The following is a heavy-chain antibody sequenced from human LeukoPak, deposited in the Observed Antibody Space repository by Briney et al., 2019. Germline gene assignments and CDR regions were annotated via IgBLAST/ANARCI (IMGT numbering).Heavy chain of an antibody. CDR3: ASRLLWFGESWSYYGMDV. CDR1: GFTFSSYS. V-gene: IGHV3-48*01. Sequence: PGGSLRLSCAASGFTFSSYSMNWVRQAPGKGLEWVSYISSSSSTIYYADSVRGRFTISRDNAKNSLYLQMNSLRAEDTAVYYRASRLLWFGESWSYYGMDVWGQGTTVTVSS. D-gene: IGHD3-10*01. CDR2: ISSSSSTI. J-gene: IGHJ6*02.